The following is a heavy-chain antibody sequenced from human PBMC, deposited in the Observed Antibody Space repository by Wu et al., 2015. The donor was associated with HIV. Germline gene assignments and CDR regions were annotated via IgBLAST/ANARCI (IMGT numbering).Heavy chain of an antibody. J-gene: IGHJ5*02. V-gene: IGHV1-2*02. CDR3: ARGYQPRSPVIRFLDWAGRFDP. CDR1: GYTFTGYY. D-gene: IGHD3-9*01. Sequence: QVQLVQSGAEVKKPGASVKVSCKASGYTFTGYYMHWVRQAPGQGLEWMGWINPNSGGTNYAQKFQGRVTMTRDTSISTAYMELNGLTSDDTATYYCARGYQPRSPVIRFLDWAGRFDPWGQGTLVIVSS. CDR2: INPNSGGT.